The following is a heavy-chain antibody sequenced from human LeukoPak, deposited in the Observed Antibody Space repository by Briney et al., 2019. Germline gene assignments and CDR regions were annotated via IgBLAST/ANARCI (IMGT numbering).Heavy chain of an antibody. Sequence: TSETLSLTCTVSGGSISSYYWSWIRQPPGKGLEWIGYIYYSGSTNYNPSLKSRATISVDTSKNQFSLKLSSVTAADTAVYYCARGRHDSITPFDPWGQGTLVTVSS. J-gene: IGHJ5*02. V-gene: IGHV4-59*01. CDR3: ARGRHDSITPFDP. CDR1: GGSISSYY. D-gene: IGHD1-20*01. CDR2: IYYSGST.